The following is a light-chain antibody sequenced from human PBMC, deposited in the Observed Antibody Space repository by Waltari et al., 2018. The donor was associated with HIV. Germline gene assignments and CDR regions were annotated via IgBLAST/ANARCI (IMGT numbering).Light chain of an antibody. V-gene: IGLV2-14*01. CDR3: SSYTSSTILA. CDR2: EVS. CDR1: SSDVGGYNY. Sequence: QSALTQPASVSGSPGQSITISCTGTSSDVGGYNYVSWYQQHPGKAPKLMIYEVSNRHSGVSDRFSGSKSGNTASLTISGLQAADEGDYYCSSYTSSTILAFGEGTKLTVL. J-gene: IGLJ2*01.